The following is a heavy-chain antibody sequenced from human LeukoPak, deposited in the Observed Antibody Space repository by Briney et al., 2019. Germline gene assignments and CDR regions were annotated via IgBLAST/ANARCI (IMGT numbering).Heavy chain of an antibody. J-gene: IGHJ5*02. CDR3: ARESYSGYDYGNPSRGGFDP. V-gene: IGHV4-34*01. CDR1: GGSFSGYY. D-gene: IGHD5-12*01. CDR2: INHSGST. Sequence: PSETLSLTCAVYGGSFSGYYWSWIRQPPGKGLEWIGEINHSGSTNYNPSLKSRVTISVDTSKNQFSLKLSSVTAADTAVYYCARESYSGYDYGNPSRGGFDPWGQGTLVTVSS.